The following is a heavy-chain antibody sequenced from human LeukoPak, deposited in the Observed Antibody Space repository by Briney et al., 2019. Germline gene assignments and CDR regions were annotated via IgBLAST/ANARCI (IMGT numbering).Heavy chain of an antibody. V-gene: IGHV1-8*01. CDR1: GYTFTSYD. CDR3: ARVSYSGYDFAFDI. D-gene: IGHD5-12*01. CDR2: MNPNSGNT. Sequence: ASVKVSCKASGYTFTSYDINWVRQATGQGLEWMGWMNPNSGNTGYAQKLQGRVTMTRNTSISTAYMELSSLRSDDTAVYYCARVSYSGYDFAFDIWGQGTMVTVSS. J-gene: IGHJ3*02.